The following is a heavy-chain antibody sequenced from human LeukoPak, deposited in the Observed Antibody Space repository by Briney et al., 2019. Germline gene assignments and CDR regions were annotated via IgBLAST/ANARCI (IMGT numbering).Heavy chain of an antibody. Sequence: PGGSLRLSCAASGFTFDDYAMHWVRQAPGKGLEWVSGISWNSGSIGYADSVKGRFAISRDNAKNSLSLQMISLRPEDTALYYCAKVRYGEDMFDYWGQGTLVTVSS. CDR2: ISWNSGSI. CDR1: GFTFDDYA. CDR3: AKVRYGEDMFDY. V-gene: IGHV3-9*01. D-gene: IGHD4-17*01. J-gene: IGHJ4*02.